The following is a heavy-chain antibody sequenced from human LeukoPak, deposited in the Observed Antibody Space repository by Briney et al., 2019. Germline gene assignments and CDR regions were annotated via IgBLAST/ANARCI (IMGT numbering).Heavy chain of an antibody. Sequence: PGGSLRLSCAASGFTFSTYGMHWVRQAPGKGLEWVAVIWNDGSKKYYADSVKGRFTISRDNSKNTLYLQMNSLRAEDTAVYFCARPRHGGYSDQGSGDDVYDFWGQGTMVTVSS. D-gene: IGHD4-23*01. V-gene: IGHV3-33*01. J-gene: IGHJ3*01. CDR3: ARPRHGGYSDQGSGDDVYDF. CDR2: IWNDGSKK. CDR1: GFTFSTYG.